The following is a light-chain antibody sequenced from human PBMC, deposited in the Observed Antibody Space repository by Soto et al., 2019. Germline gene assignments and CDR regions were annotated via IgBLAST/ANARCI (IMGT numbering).Light chain of an antibody. V-gene: IGKV3-11*02. CDR1: QSVSTY. J-gene: IGKJ4*01. CDR2: DAS. Sequence: IVMTQSPATLSVSLGGRATLSCRASQSVSTYLAWHQQRPGQAPRLLIYDASSRAPGTPARFSGSGSGRDFTLTISSLEPEDFAIYYCQQRSSWPLTFGGGTKVDIK. CDR3: QQRSSWPLT.